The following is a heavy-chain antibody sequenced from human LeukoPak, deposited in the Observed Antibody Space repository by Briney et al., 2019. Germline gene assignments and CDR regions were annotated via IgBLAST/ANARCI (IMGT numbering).Heavy chain of an antibody. Sequence: SETLSLTCAVYGGSFSGYYWSWIRQPPGKGLEWIGEINHSGSTHYNPSLKSRVIISIDTAKNHFSLNLSSVTAADTAVYYCARSDGYGLVGIWGQGTMVTVSS. J-gene: IGHJ3*02. CDR2: INHSGST. CDR1: GGSFSGYY. CDR3: ARSDGYGLVGI. D-gene: IGHD3-10*01. V-gene: IGHV4-34*01.